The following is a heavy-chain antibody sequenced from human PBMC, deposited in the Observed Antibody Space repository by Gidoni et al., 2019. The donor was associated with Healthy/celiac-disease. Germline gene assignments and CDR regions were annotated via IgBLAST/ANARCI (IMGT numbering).Heavy chain of an antibody. CDR1: GLTFSSYA. CDR2: ISGSGGST. V-gene: IGHV3-23*04. J-gene: IGHJ4*02. CDR3: AKERPLTFGGVIALFDY. Sequence: EVQLVESGGGLVQPGGSLRLSCAASGLTFSSYAMSWVRQAPGKGLEWVSAISGSGGSTYYADSVKGRFTISRDNFKNTLYLQMNSLRAEDTAVYYCAKERPLTFGGVIALFDYWGQGTLVTVSS. D-gene: IGHD3-16*02.